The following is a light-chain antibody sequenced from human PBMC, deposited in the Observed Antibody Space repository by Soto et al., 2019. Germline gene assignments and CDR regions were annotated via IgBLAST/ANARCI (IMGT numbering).Light chain of an antibody. CDR1: QSVSSY. V-gene: IGKV1-39*01. CDR2: TAS. CDR3: QQSLSTPPT. Sequence: DIQMTQSPSSLSASVGDTVTITCRASQSVSSYLNWYQQKPGKAPKLLIYTASTLQSGVPSRFSGSGSGTDFTLTITTLQPEDFAAYYCQQSLSTPPTFGQGTKVDIK. J-gene: IGKJ1*01.